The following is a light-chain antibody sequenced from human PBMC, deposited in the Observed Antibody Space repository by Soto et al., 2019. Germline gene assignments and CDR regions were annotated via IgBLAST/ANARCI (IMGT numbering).Light chain of an antibody. CDR2: EDT. V-gene: IGLV2-23*01. J-gene: IGLJ3*02. Sequence: QSVLTQPASVSESPGQSITISCTGSSSNVGTYHLVSWYQQHPGKAPKLMIYEDTKRPSGVSNRFSGSKSGNTASLTIYGLQPEDEADYYCSSYEDTSASWVFGGGTQLTVL. CDR3: SSYEDTSASWV. CDR1: SSNVGTYHL.